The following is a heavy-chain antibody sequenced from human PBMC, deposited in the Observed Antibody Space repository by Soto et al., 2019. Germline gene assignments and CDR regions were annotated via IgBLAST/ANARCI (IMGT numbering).Heavy chain of an antibody. CDR3: TRQRLLWGPFDY. CDR2: VRSKANTYAT. Sequence: GGSLRLSCTDSGSTFSASTIHWVRQASGKGLEWIGRVRSKANTYATAYGASMKGKFTISRDDSENTAFLQMNSLKAEDTAVYFCTRQRLLWGPFDYWGHGT. J-gene: IGHJ4*01. CDR1: GSTFSAST. V-gene: IGHV3-73*01. D-gene: IGHD3-10*01.